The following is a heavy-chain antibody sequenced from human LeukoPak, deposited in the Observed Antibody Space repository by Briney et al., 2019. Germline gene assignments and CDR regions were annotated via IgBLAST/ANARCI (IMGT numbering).Heavy chain of an antibody. CDR1: GYTLTELS. Sequence: SVKVSCKVSGYTLTELSMHWLRQAPGKGLEWMGGFDPEDGETIYAQKFQGRVTMTEDTSTDTAYMELSSLRSEDTAVYYCATGGSGWYDWFDPWGQGTLVTVSS. CDR3: ATGGSGWYDWFDP. D-gene: IGHD6-19*01. V-gene: IGHV1-24*01. J-gene: IGHJ5*02. CDR2: FDPEDGET.